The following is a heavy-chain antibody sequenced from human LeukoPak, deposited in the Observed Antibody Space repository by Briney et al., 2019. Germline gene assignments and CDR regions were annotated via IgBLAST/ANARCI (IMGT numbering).Heavy chain of an antibody. CDR3: AKDLPEYYGSGSYGFDY. CDR2: IRYDGSNK. CDR1: GFTFSSYG. J-gene: IGHJ4*02. V-gene: IGHV3-30*02. D-gene: IGHD3-10*01. Sequence: AGSLRLSCAASGFTFSSYGLHWVRQAQGKGLEWVAFIRYDGSNKYYADSVRGRFTISRDNSKNTLFLQMNSLRADDTAVYYCAKDLPEYYGSGSYGFDYWGQGTLVTVSS.